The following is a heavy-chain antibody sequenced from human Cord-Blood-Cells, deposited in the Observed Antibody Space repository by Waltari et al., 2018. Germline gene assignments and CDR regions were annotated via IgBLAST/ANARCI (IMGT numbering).Heavy chain of an antibody. J-gene: IGHJ2*01. CDR3: ASSGAGNWYFDL. CDR2: INHSGST. Sequence: QVQLQQWGAGLLKPSETLSLNCAVYGGSFSGYYWSWIRQPPGKGLEWIGEINHSGSTNYNPTHKSRVTISVDTSKNQFSLKLSSVTAADTAVYYCASSGAGNWYFDLWGRGTLVTVSS. V-gene: IGHV4-34*01. D-gene: IGHD1-1*01. CDR1: GGSFSGYY.